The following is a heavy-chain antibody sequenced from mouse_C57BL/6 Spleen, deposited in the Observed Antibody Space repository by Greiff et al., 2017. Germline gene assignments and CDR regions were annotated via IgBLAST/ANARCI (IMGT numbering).Heavy chain of an antibody. V-gene: IGHV1-53*01. J-gene: IGHJ4*01. CDR2: INPSNGGT. CDR3: ARDYYGSSYDYYAMDY. CDR1: GYTFTSYW. D-gene: IGHD1-1*01. Sequence: VQLQQPGTELVKPGASVKLSCKASGYTFTSYWMHWVKQRPGQGLEWIGNINPSNGGTNYNEKFKSKATLTVDKSSSTAYMQLSSLTSEDSAVYYCARDYYGSSYDYYAMDYWGQGTSVTVSS.